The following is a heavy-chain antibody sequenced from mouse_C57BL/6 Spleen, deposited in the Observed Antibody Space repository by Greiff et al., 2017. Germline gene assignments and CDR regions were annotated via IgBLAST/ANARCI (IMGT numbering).Heavy chain of an antibody. J-gene: IGHJ2*01. Sequence: VQLQQSGAELVRPGTSVKMSCKASGYTFTNYWIGWAKQRPGHGLEWIGDIYPGGGYTNSNETFKGKATLTADKSSSTAYMQFSSLTSEDSAIYYCARTDYYGSSSDFDYWGQGTTLTVSS. D-gene: IGHD1-1*01. V-gene: IGHV1-63*01. CDR1: GYTFTNYW. CDR3: ARTDYYGSSSDFDY. CDR2: IYPGGGYT.